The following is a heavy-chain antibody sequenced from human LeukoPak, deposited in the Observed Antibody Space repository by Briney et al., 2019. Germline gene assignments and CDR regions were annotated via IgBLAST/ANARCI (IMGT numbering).Heavy chain of an antibody. Sequence: ASVKVSCKASGYTFTAYYLHWVRQAPGQGLEWMGRINPNSGGTNYAQKFQGRVTMTRDTSISTAYMELSRLRSDDTAVYYCASGGMGSYYYYYMDAWGKGTTVTVSS. V-gene: IGHV1-2*06. CDR3: ASGGMGSYYYYYMDA. D-gene: IGHD1-26*01. CDR2: INPNSGGT. CDR1: GYTFTAYY. J-gene: IGHJ6*03.